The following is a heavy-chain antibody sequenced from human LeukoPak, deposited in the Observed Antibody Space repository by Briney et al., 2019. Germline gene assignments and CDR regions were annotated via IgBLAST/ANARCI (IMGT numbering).Heavy chain of an antibody. CDR1: GFTFSSYG. J-gene: IGHJ4*02. Sequence: GVSLRLSCAASGFTFSSYGMNWVRQAPGKGLEWVSSITSSSSYIYYADSVKGRFTISRDNAKNSLYLQMNSLRAEDTAVYYCARSYSSSRGTFDYWGQGTLVTVCS. CDR3: ARSYSSSRGTFDY. D-gene: IGHD6-6*01. V-gene: IGHV3-21*01. CDR2: ITSSSSYI.